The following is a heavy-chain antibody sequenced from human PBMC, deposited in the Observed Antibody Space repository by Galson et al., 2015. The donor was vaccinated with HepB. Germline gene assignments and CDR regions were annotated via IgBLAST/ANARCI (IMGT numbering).Heavy chain of an antibody. J-gene: IGHJ5*02. CDR2: INPNSGGT. CDR3: AYGRFGGVVVAAKGEWFDP. D-gene: IGHD2-15*01. Sequence: SVKVSCKASGYTFTGYYMHWVRQAPGQGLEWMGRINPNSGGTNYAQKFQGRVTMTRDTSISTAYMELSRLRSDDTAVYYCAYGRFGGVVVAAKGEWFDPWGQGTLVTVSS. V-gene: IGHV1-2*06. CDR1: GYTFTGYY.